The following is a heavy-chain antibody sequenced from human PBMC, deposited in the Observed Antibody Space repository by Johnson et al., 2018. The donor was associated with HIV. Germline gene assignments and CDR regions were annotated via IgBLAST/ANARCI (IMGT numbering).Heavy chain of an antibody. D-gene: IGHD1-26*01. CDR3: ASQLGATGAFDI. CDR2: ISYDGSNK. Sequence: QVQLVESGGGVVQPGRSLRLSCAASGFSFSGSAMHWVRQAPGKGLEWVAGISYDGSNKYYADSVKGRFTISRDNSKNTLYLQMNSLRAEDTAFYYCASQLGATGAFDIWGQGTMVTVSS. J-gene: IGHJ3*02. V-gene: IGHV3-30*04. CDR1: GFSFSGSA.